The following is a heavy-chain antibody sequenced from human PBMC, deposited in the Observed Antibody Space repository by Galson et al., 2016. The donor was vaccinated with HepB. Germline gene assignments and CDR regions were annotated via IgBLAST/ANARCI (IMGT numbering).Heavy chain of an antibody. D-gene: IGHD6-13*01. CDR2: ISASGGSP. J-gene: IGHJ5*02. V-gene: IGHV3-23*01. Sequence: SLRLSCAASGFSFGNHAMSWVRQAPGKGLEWVSAISASGGSPYYAESVKGRFTISRDNSKNTVDLQMDSLRAEDTARYFCAKGQASAGTGKWYGLWGQGTQVTVAS. CDR3: AKGQASAGTGKWYGL. CDR1: GFSFGNHA.